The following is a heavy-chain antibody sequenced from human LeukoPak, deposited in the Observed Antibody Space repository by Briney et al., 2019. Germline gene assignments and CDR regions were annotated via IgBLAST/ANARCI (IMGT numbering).Heavy chain of an antibody. D-gene: IGHD3-3*01. CDR3: ARKSGEVYYDFWSGYSLDY. CDR1: GYTFTGYY. CDR2: INPNSGGT. J-gene: IGHJ4*02. Sequence: GASVKVSCKASGYTFTGYYMHWVRQAPGQGLEWMGWINPNSGGTNYAQKFQGRVTMTRDTSISTAYMELSRLRSDDTAVYYCARKSGEVYYDFWSGYSLDYWGQGTLVTVSS. V-gene: IGHV1-2*02.